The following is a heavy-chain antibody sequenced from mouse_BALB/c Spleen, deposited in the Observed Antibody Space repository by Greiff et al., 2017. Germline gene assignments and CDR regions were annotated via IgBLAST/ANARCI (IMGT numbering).Heavy chain of an antibody. Sequence: EVQLQESGPGLVKPSQSLSLTCTVTGYSITSDYAWNWIRQFPGNKLEWMGYISYSGSTSYNPSLKSRISITRDTSKNQFFLQLNSVTTEDTATYYCASYYGNYYAMVYWGQGTSVTVSS. CDR2: ISYSGST. CDR1: GYSITSDYA. J-gene: IGHJ4*01. CDR3: ASYYGNYYAMVY. D-gene: IGHD2-1*01. V-gene: IGHV3-2*02.